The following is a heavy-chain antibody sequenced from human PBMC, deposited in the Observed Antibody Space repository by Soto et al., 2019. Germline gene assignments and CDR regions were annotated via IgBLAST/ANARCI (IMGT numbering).Heavy chain of an antibody. CDR2: IKQDGSEK. CDR3: ARDLGYSYGYLLYYYGMDV. Sequence: GSLRLSCAASGFTFSSYWMSWVRQAPGKGLEWVANIKQDGSEKYYVDSVKGRFTISRDNAKNSLYLQMNSLRAEDTAVYYCARDLGYSYGYLLYYYGMDVWGQGTTVTVSS. CDR1: GFTFSSYW. V-gene: IGHV3-7*01. D-gene: IGHD5-18*01. J-gene: IGHJ6*02.